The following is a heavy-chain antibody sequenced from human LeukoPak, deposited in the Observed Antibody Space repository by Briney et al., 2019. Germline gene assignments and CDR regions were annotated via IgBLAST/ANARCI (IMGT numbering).Heavy chain of an antibody. CDR3: AMYIWFGELPLDC. J-gene: IGHJ4*02. Sequence: SETLSLTCAVYGGSFSGYYWSWIRQPPGKGLEWIGEINHSGSTNYNPSLKSRVTISVDTSKNQFSLKLSSVTAADTAVYYCAMYIWFGELPLDCWGQGTLVTVSS. CDR2: INHSGST. V-gene: IGHV4-34*01. D-gene: IGHD3-10*01. CDR1: GGSFSGYY.